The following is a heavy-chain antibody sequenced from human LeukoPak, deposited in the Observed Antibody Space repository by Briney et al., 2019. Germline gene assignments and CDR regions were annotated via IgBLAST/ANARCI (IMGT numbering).Heavy chain of an antibody. J-gene: IGHJ4*02. Sequence: PSETLSLTCTVSGGSISSGSYYWSWIRQPAGKGLEWIGRIYTSGSTNYNPSLKSRVTISVDTSKNQFSLKLSSVTAADTAVYYCARDPTYGGHLFDYWGQGTLVTVSS. CDR3: ARDPTYGGHLFDY. D-gene: IGHD2/OR15-2a*01. CDR1: GGSISSGSYY. CDR2: IYTSGST. V-gene: IGHV4-61*02.